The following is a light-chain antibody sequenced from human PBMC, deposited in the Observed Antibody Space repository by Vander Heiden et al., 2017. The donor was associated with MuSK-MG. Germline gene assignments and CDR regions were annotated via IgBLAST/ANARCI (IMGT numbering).Light chain of an antibody. J-gene: IGKJ4*01. V-gene: IGKV1-39*01. CDR1: QSISIY. CDR2: TAS. CDR3: QQRHSTPLT. Sequence: DIQMTQSPSSLSASVGDRVSITCRASQSISIYLNWYRQQAGTAPKLLIYTASSLQSGVPSRFSGSGSGTDFTLTISRLQPEDFATYYCQQRHSTPLTFGGGTKVDIK.